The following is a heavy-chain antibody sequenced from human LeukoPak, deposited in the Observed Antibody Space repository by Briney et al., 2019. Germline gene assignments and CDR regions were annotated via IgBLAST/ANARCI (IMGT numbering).Heavy chain of an antibody. Sequence: GGSLRLSCAASGFTFSDYYMSWIRQAPGKGLEWVSYISSSSSYTNYADSVKGRFTISRDNGKNSLYLQMNSLRAEDTAVYYCARDLEAVAGYFDYWGQGTLVTVYS. J-gene: IGHJ4*02. V-gene: IGHV3-11*06. D-gene: IGHD6-19*01. CDR1: GFTFSDYY. CDR3: ARDLEAVAGYFDY. CDR2: ISSSSSYT.